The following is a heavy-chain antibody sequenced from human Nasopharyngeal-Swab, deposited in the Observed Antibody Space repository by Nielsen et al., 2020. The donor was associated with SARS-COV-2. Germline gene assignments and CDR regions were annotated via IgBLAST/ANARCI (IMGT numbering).Heavy chain of an antibody. Sequence: GESLKISCAASGFTFSSYSMNWVRQAPGKGLEWVSSISSSSSYIYYADSVKGRFIISRDNAKNTLYLQMNSLRAEDTAVYYCAKDTRGTYYYDSSGYYGTDYWGQGTLVTVSS. CDR3: AKDTRGTYYYDSSGYYGTDY. CDR2: ISSSSSYI. J-gene: IGHJ4*02. CDR1: GFTFSSYS. D-gene: IGHD3-22*01. V-gene: IGHV3-21*01.